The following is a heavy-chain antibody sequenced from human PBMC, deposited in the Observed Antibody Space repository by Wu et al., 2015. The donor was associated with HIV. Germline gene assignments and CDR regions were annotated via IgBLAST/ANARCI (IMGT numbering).Heavy chain of an antibody. CDR3: AREAVATIRDYTYYGLDV. V-gene: IGHV1-46*01. Sequence: QVQLVQSGAEVKKPGASVKVSCKASGYTFTSYYMHWVRQAPGQGLEWMGIINPSGGSTSYAQKFQGRVTMTRDTSTSTVYMELNSLISDDTAVYYCAREAVATIRDYTYYGLDVWGQGTTVTVSS. J-gene: IGHJ6*02. CDR2: INPSGGST. CDR1: GYTFTSYY. D-gene: IGHD5-12*01.